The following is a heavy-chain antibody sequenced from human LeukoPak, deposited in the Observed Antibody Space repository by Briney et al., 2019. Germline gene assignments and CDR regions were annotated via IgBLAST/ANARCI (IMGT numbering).Heavy chain of an antibody. D-gene: IGHD6-13*01. J-gene: IGHJ3*02. CDR1: GGSINISY. Sequence: PSETLSLTCTVSGGSINISYWSWIRQPPGKGLEWIGYIYYRGSTNYNPSLKSRVTTSVDTSKNQYSLKLSSVTAADTAVYYCARSGVFTGYDAFDIWGQGTRVTVSS. V-gene: IGHV4-59*08. CDR2: IYYRGST. CDR3: ARSGVFTGYDAFDI.